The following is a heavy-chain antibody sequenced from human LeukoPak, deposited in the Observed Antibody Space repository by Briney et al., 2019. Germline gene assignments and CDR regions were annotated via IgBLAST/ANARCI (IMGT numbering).Heavy chain of an antibody. J-gene: IGHJ4*02. V-gene: IGHV4-34*01. CDR1: GGSFSDYS. Sequence: SETLSLTCAVYGGSFSDYSWSWIRQPPGKGLEWIGEINPSGGTNHNPSLMSRVIMSVDTSKNQFSLKLSSVTAADTAVYYCARLSGYYDFWSGYFPKYFDYWGQGTLVTVSS. CDR2: INPSGGT. CDR3: ARLSGYYDFWSGYFPKYFDY. D-gene: IGHD3-3*01.